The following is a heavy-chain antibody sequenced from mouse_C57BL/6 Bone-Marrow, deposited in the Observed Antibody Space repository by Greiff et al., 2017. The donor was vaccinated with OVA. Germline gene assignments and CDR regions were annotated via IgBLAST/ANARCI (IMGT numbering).Heavy chain of an antibody. D-gene: IGHD1-1*01. CDR2: IYPGGGYT. J-gene: IGHJ4*01. Sequence: QVQLQQSGAELVRPGTSVKMSCKASGYTFTNYWIGWAKQRPGHGLEWIGDIYPGGGYTNYNEKFKGKATLTADKSSSTAYMQFSSLTSEDSAIYYCARFYYDGSSEGDYAMDYWGQGTSVTVSS. CDR1: GYTFTNYW. V-gene: IGHV1-63*01. CDR3: ARFYYDGSSEGDYAMDY.